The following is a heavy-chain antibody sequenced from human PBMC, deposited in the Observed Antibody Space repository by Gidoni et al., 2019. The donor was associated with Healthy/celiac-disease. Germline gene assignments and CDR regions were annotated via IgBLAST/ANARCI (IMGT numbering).Heavy chain of an antibody. Sequence: QVQLVESGGVVVQPGRSLRLSCAASGFTFSRYAMLWVRQAPGKGLGWVAVISYDGSNKYYADSVKGRFTISRDNSKNTLYLQMNSLRAEDTAVYYCASRVGSSSFDYWGQGTLVTVSS. CDR3: ASRVGSSSFDY. J-gene: IGHJ4*02. CDR2: ISYDGSNK. CDR1: GFTFSRYA. D-gene: IGHD1-26*01. V-gene: IGHV3-30-3*01.